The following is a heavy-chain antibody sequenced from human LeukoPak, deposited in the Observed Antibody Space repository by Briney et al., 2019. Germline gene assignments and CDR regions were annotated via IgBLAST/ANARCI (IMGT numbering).Heavy chain of an antibody. CDR3: ASIKHLPTVATLFQH. D-gene: IGHD4-17*01. J-gene: IGHJ1*01. CDR1: GGSISSSTYH. CDR2: VYYSGST. Sequence: SETLSLTCTVSGGSISSSTYHWAWIRQPPGKGLEWIGTVYYSGSTHYNPSLKSRVTIPVDTSKNQFSLKLSSVTAADTAVYYCASIKHLPTVATLFQHWGQGTLVTVSS. V-gene: IGHV4-39*01.